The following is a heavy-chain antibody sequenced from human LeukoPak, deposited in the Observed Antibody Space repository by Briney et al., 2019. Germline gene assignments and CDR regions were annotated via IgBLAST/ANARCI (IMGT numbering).Heavy chain of an antibody. CDR3: AKGSGDSGYDYFFDY. V-gene: IGHV3-23*01. J-gene: IGHJ4*02. Sequence: GRSLRLSCAASGFTFTTYAMNWVRQAPGKGLEWVSGVSGRGGSTYYADSVKGRFTISRDNSKNTLFLQMNSLRAEDTAVYYCAKGSGDSGYDYFFDYWGQGSLVTVSP. CDR1: GFTFTTYA. D-gene: IGHD5-12*01. CDR2: VSGRGGST.